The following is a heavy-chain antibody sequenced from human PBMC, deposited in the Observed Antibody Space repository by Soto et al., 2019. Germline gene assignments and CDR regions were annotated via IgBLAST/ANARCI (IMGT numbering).Heavy chain of an antibody. Sequence: GALRLACAASGFTFSSYAMSWVRQAPGKGLEWVSAISGSGGSTYYADSVKGRFTTSRDNSKNTLYLQMNSLRAEDTAVYYCAKKLGYCSSTSCQTDYWGQGTLVTVSS. V-gene: IGHV3-23*01. CDR1: GFTFSSYA. D-gene: IGHD2-2*01. CDR2: ISGSGGST. CDR3: AKKLGYCSSTSCQTDY. J-gene: IGHJ4*02.